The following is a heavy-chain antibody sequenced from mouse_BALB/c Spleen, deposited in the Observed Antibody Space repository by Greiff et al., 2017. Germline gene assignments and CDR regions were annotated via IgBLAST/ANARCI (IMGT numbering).Heavy chain of an antibody. V-gene: IGHV5-17*03. CDR2: ISSGGGST. CDR1: GFTFSSFG. CDR3: ARAYYGNYEGFAY. D-gene: IGHD2-10*01. Sequence: EVKLVESGGGLVQPGGSRKLSCAASGFTFSSFGMHWVRQAPEKGLEWVAYISSGGGSTYYPDTVKGRFTISRDNAKNTLYLQMSSLKSEDTAMYYCARAYYGNYEGFAYWGQGTLVTVSA. J-gene: IGHJ3*01.